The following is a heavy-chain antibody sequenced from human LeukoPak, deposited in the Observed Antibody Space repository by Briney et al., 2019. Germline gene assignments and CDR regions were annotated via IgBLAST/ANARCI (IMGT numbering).Heavy chain of an antibody. CDR1: GGSFSGYY. CDR3: ASGIRGVMFYYYGMDV. V-gene: IGHV4-34*01. D-gene: IGHD3-10*01. Sequence: LETLSLTCAVYGGSFSGYYWSWIRQPPGKGLEWIGEINHSGSTNYNPSLKSRVTISVDTSKNQFSLKLSSVTAADTAVYYCASGIRGVMFYYYGMDVWGQGTTVTVSS. CDR2: INHSGST. J-gene: IGHJ6*02.